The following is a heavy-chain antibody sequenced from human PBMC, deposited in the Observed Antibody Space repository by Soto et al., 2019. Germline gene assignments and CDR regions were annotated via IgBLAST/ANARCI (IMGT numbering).Heavy chain of an antibody. J-gene: IGHJ6*02. CDR3: AKDRGTFGMDV. V-gene: IGHV3-43*01. CDR2: ISWDGGST. Sequence: GGSLRLSCAASGFTFDDYTMHLVRQAQGKGLEWVSLISWDGGSTYYADSVKGRFTISRDNSKNSLYLQMNSLRTEDTALYYCAKDRGTFGMDVWGQGTTVTVSS. CDR1: GFTFDDYT. D-gene: IGHD1-1*01.